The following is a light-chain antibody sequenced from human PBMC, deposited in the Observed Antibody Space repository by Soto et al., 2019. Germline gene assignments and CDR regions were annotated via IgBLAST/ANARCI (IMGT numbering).Light chain of an antibody. J-gene: IGKJ5*01. Sequence: EIVLTQSPATLSLSPGERATLSCRASQSVSSYLAWCQQKPGQAPRLLIYDASNRATGIPARFSGSGSGTDFTLTISSLEPEDFAVYYCLQRSNWPVTFGQGKRLEIK. CDR2: DAS. V-gene: IGKV3-11*01. CDR1: QSVSSY. CDR3: LQRSNWPVT.